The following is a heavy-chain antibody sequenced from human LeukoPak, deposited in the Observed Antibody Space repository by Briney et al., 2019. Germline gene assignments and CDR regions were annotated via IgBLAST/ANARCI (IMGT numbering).Heavy chain of an antibody. Sequence: PGGSLRLSCAASGFTVSSNYMSWVRQAPGKGLEWVSVIYSGGSTYYADSVTGRFTISRDNSKNTLYLQMNSLRAEDTAVYYCASHDYGDYPSDYWGQGTLVTVSS. V-gene: IGHV3-53*01. CDR2: IYSGGST. D-gene: IGHD4-17*01. CDR3: ASHDYGDYPSDY. CDR1: GFTVSSNY. J-gene: IGHJ4*02.